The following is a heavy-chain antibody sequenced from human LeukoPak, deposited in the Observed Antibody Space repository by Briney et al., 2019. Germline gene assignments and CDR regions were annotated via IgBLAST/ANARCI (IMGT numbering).Heavy chain of an antibody. V-gene: IGHV4-34*01. Sequence: SETLSLTCAVYGGSFSGYYWSWIRQPPGKGLEWIGEITHSGSTKYKPSLKSRVTISVDTSKNRFSLKLSSVTAADTAVYYCAKRYGSGNYVDYWGQGTMVTVSS. J-gene: IGHJ3*01. CDR2: ITHSGST. CDR1: GGSFSGYY. CDR3: AKRYGSGNYVDY. D-gene: IGHD3-10*01.